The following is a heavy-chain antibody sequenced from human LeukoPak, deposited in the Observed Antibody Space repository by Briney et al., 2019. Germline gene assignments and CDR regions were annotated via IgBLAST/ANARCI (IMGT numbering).Heavy chain of an antibody. D-gene: IGHD3-22*01. Sequence: PEGSLRLSCAASGFTFSSYAMSWVRQAPGKGLEWVSGISGSGGSTYYADSVKGRFTISRDNSKNTLYLQMNSLRAEDTAVYYCAKDGFYYDSSLLDYWGQGTLVTVSS. V-gene: IGHV3-23*01. CDR1: GFTFSSYA. J-gene: IGHJ4*02. CDR3: AKDGFYYDSSLLDY. CDR2: ISGSGGST.